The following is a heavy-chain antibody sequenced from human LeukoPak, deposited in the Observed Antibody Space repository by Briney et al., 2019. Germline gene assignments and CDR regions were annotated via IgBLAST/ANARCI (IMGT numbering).Heavy chain of an antibody. J-gene: IGHJ4*02. CDR3: ARASKGTYYDSGVYYGY. CDR1: GGSFSVYY. D-gene: IGHD3-22*01. CDR2: NNDSGSS. V-gene: IGHV4-34*01. Sequence: SETLSLTCAVYGGSFSVYYWSWIRQAPGKGLEWIGENNDSGSSNYKASLRSRVTISVDTSKSQFFLKLSSVTASDTAVYYCARASKGTYYDSGVYYGYWGQGTLVTVSS.